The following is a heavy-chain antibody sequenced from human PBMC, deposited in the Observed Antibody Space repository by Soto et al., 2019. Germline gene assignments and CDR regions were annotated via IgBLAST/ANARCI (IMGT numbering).Heavy chain of an antibody. D-gene: IGHD2-21*01. CDR1: GFTFSSYS. CDR2: ISSSSSYI. CDR3: ARDQVGIAYKELWFDP. Sequence: PGGSLRLSCAASGFTFSSYSMNWVRQAPGKGLEWVSSISSSSSYIYYADSVKGRFTISRDNAKNSLYLQMNSLRAEDTAVYYCARDQVGIAYKELWFDPWGQGTPVTVSS. J-gene: IGHJ5*02. V-gene: IGHV3-21*01.